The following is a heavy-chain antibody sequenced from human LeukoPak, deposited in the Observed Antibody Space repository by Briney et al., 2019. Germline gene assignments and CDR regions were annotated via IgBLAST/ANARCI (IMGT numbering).Heavy chain of an antibody. CDR1: GFTFSSYA. Sequence: GGSLRLSCAASGFTFSSYAMHWVRQAPGKGLEWVAVISYDGSNKYYADSVKGRFTISRDNSKNTLYLQMNSLRAEDTAVYYCARGVHPLRFLEWLTNWGQGTLVTVSS. V-gene: IGHV3-30-3*01. D-gene: IGHD3-3*01. CDR2: ISYDGSNK. CDR3: ARGVHPLRFLEWLTN. J-gene: IGHJ4*02.